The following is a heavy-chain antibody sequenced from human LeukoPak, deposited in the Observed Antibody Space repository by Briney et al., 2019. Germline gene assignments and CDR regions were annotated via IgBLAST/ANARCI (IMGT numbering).Heavy chain of an antibody. CDR3: ARAQAAAGMTSYYYYGMDV. V-gene: IGHV3-30*04. CDR2: ISYDGSNK. CDR1: GFTFNSYT. J-gene: IGHJ6*02. D-gene: IGHD6-13*01. Sequence: AGGSLRLSCAASGFTFNSYTMHWVRQAPGKGLEWVAVISYDGSNKYFADSVKGRFTISRDNSKNTLYLQMNSLRAEDTAVYYCARAQAAAGMTSYYYYGMDVWGQGTTVTISS.